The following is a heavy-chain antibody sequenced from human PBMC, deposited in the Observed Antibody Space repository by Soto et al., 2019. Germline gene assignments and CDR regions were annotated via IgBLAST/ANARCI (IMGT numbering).Heavy chain of an antibody. Sequence: QVQLVQSGAEVKNPGASVKVSCKASEYTFTGYYMHWVRQAPGQGLEGMGWINPNSGGTNYAQKFQGRVTMTRDTSISTAYMELSRLRSDDTAVYYCARDPQLERRDYYYYGMDVWGQGTTVTVSS. J-gene: IGHJ6*02. CDR3: ARDPQLERRDYYYYGMDV. D-gene: IGHD1-1*01. CDR1: EYTFTGYY. CDR2: INPNSGGT. V-gene: IGHV1-2*02.